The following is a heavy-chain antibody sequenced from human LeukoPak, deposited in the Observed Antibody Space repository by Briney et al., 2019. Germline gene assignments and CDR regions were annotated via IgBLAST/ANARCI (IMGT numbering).Heavy chain of an antibody. Sequence: GGSLRLSCAASGFTFNSYGIHWVRQAPGKGLEWVAFIRYDGSNKYSADSVKGRFTISRDNSKNTLYLQMNSLRTEDTAMYYCAKGGAYPSDNQQYYFDYWGQGILVTVSS. D-gene: IGHD3-16*01. CDR1: GFTFNSYG. J-gene: IGHJ4*02. CDR3: AKGGAYPSDNQQYYFDY. CDR2: IRYDGSNK. V-gene: IGHV3-30*02.